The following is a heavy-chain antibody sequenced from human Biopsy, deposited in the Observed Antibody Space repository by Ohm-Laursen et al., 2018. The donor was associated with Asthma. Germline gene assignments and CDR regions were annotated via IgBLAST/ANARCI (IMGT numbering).Heavy chain of an antibody. V-gene: IGHV1-69*13. J-gene: IGHJ6*02. CDR2: IMTVFGTT. Sequence: GASVKVSCKAPGGTFSNFAISWGRQAPGQGLEWLGGIMTVFGTTNSAQKFQGRVTTTADESTSTAYMEVTSLRFEDTAIYYCARCQVGYSSGRSLLLKKIYYSGMDVWGQGTAVTVSS. CDR1: GGTFSNFA. CDR3: ARCQVGYSSGRSLLLKKIYYSGMDV. D-gene: IGHD6-19*01.